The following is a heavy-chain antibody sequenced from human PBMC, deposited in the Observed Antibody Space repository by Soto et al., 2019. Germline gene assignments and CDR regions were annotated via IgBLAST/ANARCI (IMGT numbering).Heavy chain of an antibody. Sequence: NPSETLSLTCSVSGASTVSHYHWTWIRQPPGKGLEWMGYIFNSGTTFYNPSLTSRLSISMDTSGNHFSLELRSVTAADTAVYYCALALGPTTGLDYWGQGTLVTSPQ. CDR3: ALALGPTTGLDY. CDR2: IFNSGTT. CDR1: GASTVSHYH. J-gene: IGHJ4*02. D-gene: IGHD1-26*01. V-gene: IGHV4-31*02.